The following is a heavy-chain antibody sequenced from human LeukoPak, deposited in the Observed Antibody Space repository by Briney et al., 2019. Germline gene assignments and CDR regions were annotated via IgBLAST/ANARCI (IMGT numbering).Heavy chain of an antibody. CDR1: GYSISSGYY. V-gene: IGHV4-38-2*01. CDR3: ARASGLGGSSSGAWGAIFDY. D-gene: IGHD1-26*01. Sequence: SETLSLTCAVSGYSISSGYYWGWIRQPPGKGLEWIGSIYHSGSTYSNPSPKSRVTISVDTSKNQFSLKLSSVTAADTAVYYCARASGLGGSSSGAWGAIFDYWGQGTLVTVSA. J-gene: IGHJ4*02. CDR2: IYHSGST.